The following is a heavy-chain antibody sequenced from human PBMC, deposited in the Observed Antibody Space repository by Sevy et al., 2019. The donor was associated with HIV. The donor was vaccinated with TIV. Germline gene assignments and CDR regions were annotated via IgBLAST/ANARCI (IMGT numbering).Heavy chain of an antibody. J-gene: IGHJ6*03. CDR2: INHSGST. V-gene: IGHV4-34*01. D-gene: IGHD5-12*01. Sequence: SETLSLTCAVYGGSFSGYYWSWIRQPPGKGLEWIGEINHSGSTNYNPSLKSRVTISVDTSKNQFCLKLSSVTAADTAVYYCARGIGRRPWLTNKYYYYDMDVWGKGTTVTVSS. CDR1: GGSFSGYY. CDR3: ARGIGRRPWLTNKYYYYDMDV.